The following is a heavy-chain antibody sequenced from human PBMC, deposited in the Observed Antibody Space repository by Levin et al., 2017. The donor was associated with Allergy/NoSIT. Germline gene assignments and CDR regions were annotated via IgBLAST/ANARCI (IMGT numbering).Heavy chain of an antibody. CDR3: AREPTSALDV. CDR2: INSDGSSI. V-gene: IGHV3-74*01. Sequence: GGSLRLSCAASGFTFSNSWVHWVRQAPGEGLVWVSRINSDGSSIVYADSVKGRFTISRDNAKNTVYLQMNSLTAEDTAVYFCAREPTSALDVWGQGTMVTVSS. J-gene: IGHJ3*01. CDR1: GFTFSNSW. D-gene: IGHD2-2*01.